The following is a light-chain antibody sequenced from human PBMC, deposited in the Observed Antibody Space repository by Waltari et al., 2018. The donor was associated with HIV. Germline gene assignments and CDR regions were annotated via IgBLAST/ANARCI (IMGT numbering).Light chain of an antibody. Sequence: SYDLTQPPSVSVSPGQTARITCSGDALSKRYVYWYQQKPGQAPVMVIYRDKERPSGIPERFSGSSSETTVTLSISGVQAEDETDYYCQVADSSGTYVFGTGTKVTVL. CDR3: QVADSSGTYV. CDR1: ALSKRY. J-gene: IGLJ1*01. CDR2: RDK. V-gene: IGLV3-25*03.